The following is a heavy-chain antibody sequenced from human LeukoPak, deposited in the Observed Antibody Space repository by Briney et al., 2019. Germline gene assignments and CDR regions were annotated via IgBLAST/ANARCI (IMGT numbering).Heavy chain of an antibody. J-gene: IGHJ3*02. D-gene: IGHD3-22*01. Sequence: GASVKVSCKASGYTFTSYYMHWVRQAPGQGLEWMGIINPSGGSTSYAQKFQGRVTMTRDTSTSTVYMELSSLRSKDTAVYYCASGGNYYDSSGYYPDAFDIWGQGTMVTVSS. CDR3: ASGGNYYDSSGYYPDAFDI. CDR1: GYTFTSYY. CDR2: INPSGGST. V-gene: IGHV1-46*01.